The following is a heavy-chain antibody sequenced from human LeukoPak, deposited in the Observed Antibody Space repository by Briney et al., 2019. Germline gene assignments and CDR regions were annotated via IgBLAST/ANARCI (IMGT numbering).Heavy chain of an antibody. V-gene: IGHV4-4*07. J-gene: IGHJ4*02. Sequence: SETLSLTCNVSGGSISSYFWTWIQQPAGKGLEWIGRIHASGTTNYNSSLKSRVSMLVDTSKNQFSLKLTSVTAADTAVYFCARDGADVYGRAFDYWGQGTLVSVSS. CDR1: GGSISSYF. D-gene: IGHD3-10*01. CDR2: IHASGTT. CDR3: ARDGADVYGRAFDY.